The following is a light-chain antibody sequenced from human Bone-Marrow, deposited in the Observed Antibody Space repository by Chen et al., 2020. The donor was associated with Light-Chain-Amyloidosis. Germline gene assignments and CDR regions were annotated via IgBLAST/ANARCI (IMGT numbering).Light chain of an antibody. V-gene: IGLV3-25*03. Sequence: SYELTHPPSVSVSPGQTARITCSGDDLPTKYAYWYQQKPGQAPVLVIHRDTERPSGISERFSGSSSGTTATFTISGVQAEDEDDYHCQSADSSGTYEVIFGGGTKLAVL. CDR3: QSADSSGTYEVI. J-gene: IGLJ2*01. CDR2: RDT. CDR1: DLPTKY.